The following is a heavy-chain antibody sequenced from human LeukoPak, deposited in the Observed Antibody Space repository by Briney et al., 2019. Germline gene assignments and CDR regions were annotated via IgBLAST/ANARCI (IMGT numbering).Heavy chain of an antibody. Sequence: SETLSLTCTVSGGSISSYYWSWIRQPPGKGLEWIGYIYYSGSTNYNPSLKSRVTISVDTSKNQFSLKLSSVTAADTAVYYCASTPGDQYSSGWYYFDYWGQGTLVTVSS. V-gene: IGHV4-59*08. CDR1: GGSISSYY. CDR3: ASTPGDQYSSGWYYFDY. CDR2: IYYSGST. J-gene: IGHJ4*02. D-gene: IGHD6-19*01.